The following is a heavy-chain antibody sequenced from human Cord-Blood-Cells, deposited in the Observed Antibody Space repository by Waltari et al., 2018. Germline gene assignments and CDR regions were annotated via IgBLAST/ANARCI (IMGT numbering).Heavy chain of an antibody. Sequence: QVQLQESGPGLVQPSETLSLTCTVSGGSISSYYWSWIRQPPGKGLEWTGYIYYSGSTNYNPSLKSRVTISVDTSKNQFSLKLSSVTAADTAVYYCARHRMSSSSLGYWGQGTLVTVSS. D-gene: IGHD6-6*01. V-gene: IGHV4-59*08. CDR2: IYYSGST. CDR1: GGSISSYY. CDR3: ARHRMSSSSLGY. J-gene: IGHJ4*02.